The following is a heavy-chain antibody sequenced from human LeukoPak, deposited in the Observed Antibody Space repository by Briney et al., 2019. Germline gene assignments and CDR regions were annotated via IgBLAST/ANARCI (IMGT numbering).Heavy chain of an antibody. V-gene: IGHV1-3*01. CDR2: INAGNGNT. J-gene: IGHJ3*02. D-gene: IGHD3-9*01. CDR3: ARDGVLTGYYGEAFDI. Sequence: GASVKVSCKASGYTFTSYAMHWVRQAPGQRLEWMGWINAGNGNTKYSQKFQGRVTITRDTSASTAYMELSSLRSEDTAVYYCARDGVLTGYYGEAFDIWGQGTMVTVSS. CDR1: GYTFTSYA.